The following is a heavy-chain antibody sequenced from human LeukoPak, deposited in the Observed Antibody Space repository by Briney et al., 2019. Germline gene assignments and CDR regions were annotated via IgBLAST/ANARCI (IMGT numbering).Heavy chain of an antibody. J-gene: IGHJ5*02. CDR1: DYTFTSYG. CDR3: ARDKTRYYDFWSGYYTPNWFDP. D-gene: IGHD3-3*01. V-gene: IGHV1-18*01. Sequence: ASVKVSCKASDYTFTSYGISWVRQAPGQGPEWMGWISTYNGNTNYAQKLKGRVTMTTDTSTSTAYMELRSLRSDDTAVYYCARDKTRYYDFWSGYYTPNWFDPWGQGTLVTVSS. CDR2: ISTYNGNT.